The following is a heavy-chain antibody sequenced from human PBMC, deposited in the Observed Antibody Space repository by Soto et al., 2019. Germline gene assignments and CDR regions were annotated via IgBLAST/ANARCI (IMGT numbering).Heavy chain of an antibody. Sequence: GSLRLSCAASGFTFNKYTMNWVRQAPGKGLEWLSYISGGGGTMFYADSVKGRVTISRDNAKNSLYLQMDSLRAEDTAVYYCARGKSGSYSIDYWGQGTLVTVSS. D-gene: IGHD1-26*01. CDR1: GFTFNKYT. CDR2: ISGGGGTM. J-gene: IGHJ4*02. V-gene: IGHV3-48*04. CDR3: ARGKSGSYSIDY.